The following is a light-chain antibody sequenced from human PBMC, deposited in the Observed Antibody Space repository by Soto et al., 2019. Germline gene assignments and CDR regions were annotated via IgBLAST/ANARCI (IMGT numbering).Light chain of an antibody. J-gene: IGLJ2*01. CDR2: QDS. Sequence: SYELTPPPSVSVSPGQTASITCSGDKLGDKYACWYQQKPGQSPVLVIYQDSKRPSGIPERFSGSNSGNTATLTISGTQAMDEADYYCQAWDSSTVVFGGGTQLTVL. CDR3: QAWDSSTVV. V-gene: IGLV3-1*01. CDR1: KLGDKY.